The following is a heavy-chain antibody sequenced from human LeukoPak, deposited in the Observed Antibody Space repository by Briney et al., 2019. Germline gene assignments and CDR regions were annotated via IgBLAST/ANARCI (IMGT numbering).Heavy chain of an antibody. CDR1: GFTFSSYS. J-gene: IGHJ6*02. Sequence: GGPLRLSCAASGFTFSSYSMNWVRQAPGKGLEWVSSISSSSSYIYYADSVKGRFTISRDNAKNSLYLQMNSLRAEDTAVYYCARDGPYNWNSYGMDVWGQGTTVTVSS. V-gene: IGHV3-21*01. CDR3: ARDGPYNWNSYGMDV. D-gene: IGHD1-7*01. CDR2: ISSSSSYI.